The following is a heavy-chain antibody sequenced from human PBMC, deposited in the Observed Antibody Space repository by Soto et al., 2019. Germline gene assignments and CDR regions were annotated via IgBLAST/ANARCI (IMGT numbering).Heavy chain of an antibody. CDR2: IIPILGIA. D-gene: IGHD3-9*01. CDR3: ASRRYFDWLGWFDP. CDR1: GGTFSSYT. J-gene: IGHJ5*02. V-gene: IGHV1-69*02. Sequence: QVQLVQSGAEVKKPGSSVKVSCKASGGTFSSYTISWVRQAPGQGLEWMGRIIPILGIANYAQKFQGRVTITADNSTSTAYMELSSLRSEDTAVYYCASRRYFDWLGWFDPWGQGTLVTVSS.